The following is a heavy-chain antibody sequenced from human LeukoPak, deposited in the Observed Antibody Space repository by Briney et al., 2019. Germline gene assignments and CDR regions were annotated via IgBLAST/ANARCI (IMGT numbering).Heavy chain of an antibody. CDR1: GFVFSTYD. J-gene: IGHJ4*02. D-gene: IGHD6-13*01. V-gene: IGHV3-13*04. CDR3: ARGGVYSSPDY. CDR2: IGTAGDT. Sequence: GGSLRLSCAASGFVFSTYDMHWVPQPTGKGLEWVSAIGTAGDTYYAGSVKGRFTISREDAKNSLYLQLNSLTDGDTAVYYCARGGVYSSPDYWGQGTLVTVSS.